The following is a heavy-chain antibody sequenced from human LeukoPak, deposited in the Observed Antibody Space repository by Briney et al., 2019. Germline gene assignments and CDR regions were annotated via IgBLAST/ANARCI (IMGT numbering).Heavy chain of an antibody. D-gene: IGHD3-3*01. CDR2: IIPILGIA. CDR3: ARSITIFGVVTPNAFDI. V-gene: IGHV1-69*04. Sequence: ASVKVSCKASGGTFSSYAISWVRQAPGQGLEWMGRIIPILGIANYAQKFQGRVTITADKSTSTAYMELSSLRSEDTAVYYCARSITIFGVVTPNAFDIWGQGTMVTVSS. J-gene: IGHJ3*02. CDR1: GGTFSSYA.